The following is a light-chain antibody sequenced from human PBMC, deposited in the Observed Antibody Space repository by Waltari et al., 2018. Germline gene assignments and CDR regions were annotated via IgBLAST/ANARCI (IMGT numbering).Light chain of an antibody. CDR1: GSDAGGHDD. V-gene: IGLV2-8*01. CDR3: SSYAGNNILI. J-gene: IGLJ2*01. Sequence: QSALTQPPSASGSPGQSVTISRTGTGSDAGGHDDVSWYQQHPGKVPKLLIFEVTKRPSGVPDRFSGSKSGNTASLTVSGLQVEDEADYYCSSYAGNNILIFGGGTKLTVL. CDR2: EVT.